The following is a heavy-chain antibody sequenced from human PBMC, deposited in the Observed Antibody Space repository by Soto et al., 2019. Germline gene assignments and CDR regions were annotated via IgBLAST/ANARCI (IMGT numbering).Heavy chain of an antibody. CDR3: TTDAHDFWSGYTVDV. Sequence: EVQLVESGGGLVKPGGSLRLSCAASGFTFSNAWMNWVRQAPGKGLEWVGRIKSKTDGGTTDYAAPVKGRFTISRDDSKNTLYLQMNSLKTEDTAVYYCTTDAHDFWSGYTVDVWGQATTVTVSS. J-gene: IGHJ6*02. D-gene: IGHD3-3*01. CDR2: IKSKTDGGTT. CDR1: GFTFSNAW. V-gene: IGHV3-15*07.